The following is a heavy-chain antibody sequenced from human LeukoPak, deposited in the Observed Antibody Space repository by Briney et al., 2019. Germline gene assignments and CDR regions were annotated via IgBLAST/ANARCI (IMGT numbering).Heavy chain of an antibody. Sequence: GGSLRLSCVVSGFTYSSYWMSWVRQAPGKGLEWVTNKKQDGSEKYYVDSVKGRFTISRNNAKNSLYLQMNSLRAEYTAVYYCARVSYGCNDAFDIWGQGTMVTVSS. V-gene: IGHV3-7*01. CDR3: ARVSYGCNDAFDI. CDR2: KKQDGSEK. D-gene: IGHD3-10*01. CDR1: GFTYSSYW. J-gene: IGHJ3*02.